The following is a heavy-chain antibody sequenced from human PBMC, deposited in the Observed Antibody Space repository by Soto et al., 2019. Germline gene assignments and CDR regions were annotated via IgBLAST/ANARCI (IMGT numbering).Heavy chain of an antibody. CDR2: TYYRSKWYN. J-gene: IGHJ3*02. V-gene: IGHV6-1*01. D-gene: IGHD2-15*01. Sequence: SQTLSLTCAISGDSVSSNSAAWNWIRQSPSRGLEWLGRTYYRSKWYNDYAVSVKSRITINPDTSKNQFSLQLNSVTPEDTAVYYCARGYCSGGSCYSAFDIWGQGTMVTVSS. CDR3: ARGYCSGGSCYSAFDI. CDR1: GDSVSSNSAA.